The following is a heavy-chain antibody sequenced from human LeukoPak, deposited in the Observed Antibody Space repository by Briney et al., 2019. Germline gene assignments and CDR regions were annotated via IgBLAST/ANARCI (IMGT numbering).Heavy chain of an antibody. J-gene: IGHJ5*02. V-gene: IGHV3-33*01. CDR2: IWYDGSNK. CDR1: GFTFSSYG. D-gene: IGHD2-15*01. CDR3: ARESGSGGRDWFDP. Sequence: GGSLRLSCAASGFTFSSYGMHWVRQAPGKGLEWVAVIWYDGSNKYYADSVKGRFTISRDDSKNTLYLQMNSLRAEDTAVYYCARESGSGGRDWFDPWGQGTLVTVSS.